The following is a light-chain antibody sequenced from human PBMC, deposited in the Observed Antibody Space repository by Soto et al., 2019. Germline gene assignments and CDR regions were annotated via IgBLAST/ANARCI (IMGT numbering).Light chain of an antibody. CDR3: QQYEDLPLT. CDR2: DAS. CDR1: QDISNY. J-gene: IGKJ4*01. V-gene: IGKV1-33*01. Sequence: DIQMTQSPSSLSASVGDRVTITCQASQDISNYLNWYQQKPGKVTKLLIFDASNVETGIPSRFSGSGSGTEFTFTISSLQPEDIGTYYCQQYEDLPLTFGGGTRVEIK.